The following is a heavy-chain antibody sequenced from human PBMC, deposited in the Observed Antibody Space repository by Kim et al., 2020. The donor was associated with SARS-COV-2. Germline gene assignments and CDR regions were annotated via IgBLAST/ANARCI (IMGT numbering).Heavy chain of an antibody. CDR1: GYTFTGYY. J-gene: IGHJ5*02. D-gene: IGHD6-13*01. Sequence: ASVKVSCKASGYTFTGYYMHWVRQAPGQGLEWMGWINPNSGGTNYAQKFQGRVTMTRDTSISTAYMELSRLRSDDTAVYYCARASTIAAAGILWGPQLFDPWGQGTLVTVSS. CDR3: ARASTIAAAGILWGPQLFDP. V-gene: IGHV1-2*02. CDR2: INPNSGGT.